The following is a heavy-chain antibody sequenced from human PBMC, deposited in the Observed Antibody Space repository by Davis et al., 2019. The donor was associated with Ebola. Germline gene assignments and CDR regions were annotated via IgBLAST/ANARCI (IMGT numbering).Heavy chain of an antibody. D-gene: IGHD3-10*01. CDR2: IKSKTDGGTT. Sequence: GESLKIPCAASGLTFDNAWMTWVRQAPGKGLEWVGRIKSKTDGGTTDYAAPVKGRFTISRDDSKNTLYLQMNSLKIEDTAVYYCTTLLSGARWGQGTLVTVSS. V-gene: IGHV3-15*01. J-gene: IGHJ4*02. CDR3: TTLLSGAR. CDR1: GLTFDNAW.